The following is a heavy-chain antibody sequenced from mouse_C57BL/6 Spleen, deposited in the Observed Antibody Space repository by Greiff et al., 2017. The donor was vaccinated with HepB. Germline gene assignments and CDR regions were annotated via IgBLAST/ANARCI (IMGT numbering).Heavy chain of an antibody. CDR2: ISSGSSTI. CDR1: GFTFSDYG. V-gene: IGHV5-17*01. Sequence: EVKLMESGGGLVKPGGSLKLSCAASGFTFSDYGMHWVRQAPEKGLEWVAYISSGSSTIYYADTVKGRFTISRDNAKNTLFLQMTSLRSEDTAMYYCATTVGDYWGQGTTLTVSS. J-gene: IGHJ2*01. D-gene: IGHD1-1*01. CDR3: ATTVGDY.